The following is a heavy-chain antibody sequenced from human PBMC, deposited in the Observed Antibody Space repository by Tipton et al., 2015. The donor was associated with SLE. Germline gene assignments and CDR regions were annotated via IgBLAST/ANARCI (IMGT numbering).Heavy chain of an antibody. V-gene: IGHV3-23*01. CDR1: GFAFNTYA. Sequence: GSLRLSCAASGFAFNTYAMSWVRQAPGKGLEWISAITYFGSTSYADSVKGLFTISRDNSKNMLYLQMNSLRVEDTAIYYCAKDRYSSDWYFDLRGRGTLVTVSS. D-gene: IGHD6-25*01. CDR3: AKDRYSSDWYFDL. J-gene: IGHJ2*01. CDR2: ITYFGST.